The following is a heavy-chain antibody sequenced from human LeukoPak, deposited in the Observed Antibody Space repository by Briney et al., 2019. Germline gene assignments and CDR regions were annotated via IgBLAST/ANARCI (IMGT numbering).Heavy chain of an antibody. CDR1: GFTFDDYA. Sequence: TGGSLRLSCAASGFTFDDYAMHWVRQAPGKGLEWVSGISWNSGSIGYADSVKGRFTISRDNAKNSLYLQMNSLRAEDTALYYCAKEGCSGGSCYSVWNAFDIWGQGTMVTVSS. J-gene: IGHJ3*02. V-gene: IGHV3-9*01. CDR3: AKEGCSGGSCYSVWNAFDI. D-gene: IGHD2-15*01. CDR2: ISWNSGSI.